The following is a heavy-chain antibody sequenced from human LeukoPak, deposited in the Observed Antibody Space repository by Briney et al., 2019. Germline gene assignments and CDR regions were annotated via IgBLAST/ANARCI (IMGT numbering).Heavy chain of an antibody. CDR3: ARVIAAAGIDY. J-gene: IGHJ4*02. CDR1: GFTFSSYS. D-gene: IGHD6-13*01. CDR2: ISSSSSYI. Sequence: PGGSLRLSCAASGFTFSSYSMNWVRQAPGKGLEWVSSISSSSSYIYYADSVKGRFTISRDNAKNSLYLQINSLRAEDTAVYYCARVIAAAGIDYWGQGTLVTVSS. V-gene: IGHV3-21*01.